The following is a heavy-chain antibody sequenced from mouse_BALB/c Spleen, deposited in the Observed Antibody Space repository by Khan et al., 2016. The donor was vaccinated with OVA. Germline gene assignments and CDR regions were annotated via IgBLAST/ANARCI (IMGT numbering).Heavy chain of an antibody. CDR3: ARLFGVDFDY. CDR1: GYSITSDYA. V-gene: IGHV3-2*02. D-gene: IGHD1-1*02. Sequence: EVELVESGPGLVKPSQSLSLTCTVTGYSITSDYAWNWIRQFPGNKLEWLGYISYSGNTHYNPSLKSRISVTRDTSKHQFFLQLNAVTTEDTATYYGARLFGVDFDYWGQGTTLTVSS. CDR2: ISYSGNT. J-gene: IGHJ2*01.